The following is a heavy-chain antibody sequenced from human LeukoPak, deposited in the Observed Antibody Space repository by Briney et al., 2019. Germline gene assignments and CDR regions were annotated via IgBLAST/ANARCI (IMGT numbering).Heavy chain of an antibody. V-gene: IGHV3-30*02. CDR2: IRYDSRII. Sequence: GGSLRLSCTASGFSFSFYGIHWVRQAPGKGLAWVAFIRYDSRIIHYADSVKGRFTISRDNSKNTVFLQMNSLKIEDTAVYYCAKNDYGTDSDFYYMDFWGKGTKVTVSS. CDR3: AKNDYGTDSDFYYMDF. J-gene: IGHJ6*03. CDR1: GFSFSFYG. D-gene: IGHD3/OR15-3a*01.